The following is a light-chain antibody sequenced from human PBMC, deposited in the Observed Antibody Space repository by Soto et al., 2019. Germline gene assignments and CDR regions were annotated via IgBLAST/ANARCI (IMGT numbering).Light chain of an antibody. Sequence: QSALTQPASVSGSPGQSITISCIGTRSDIGGYNYVSWHQQHPGKAPKLMIYDAYERPLGVSNRFSGSKSGNTASLTISGLQNEDEADYYCSSYTDDRCYVFGSGTNANVL. CDR2: DAY. J-gene: IGLJ1*01. V-gene: IGLV2-14*03. CDR1: RSDIGGYNY. CDR3: SSYTDDRCYV.